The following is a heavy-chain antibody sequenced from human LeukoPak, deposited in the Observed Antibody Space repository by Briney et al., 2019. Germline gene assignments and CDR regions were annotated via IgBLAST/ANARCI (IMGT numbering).Heavy chain of an antibody. CDR3: ARGQYLNRYYYDSSGFFDY. CDR2: INHSGST. D-gene: IGHD3-22*01. J-gene: IGHJ4*02. V-gene: IGHV4-34*01. Sequence: SETLSLTCAVYGGSFSGYYWSWIRQPPGQGLEWIGEINHSGSTNYNPSLKSRVTISVDTSKNQFSLKLSAVTAADTAVYYCARGQYLNRYYYDSSGFFDYWGQGTLVTVSS. CDR1: GGSFSGYY.